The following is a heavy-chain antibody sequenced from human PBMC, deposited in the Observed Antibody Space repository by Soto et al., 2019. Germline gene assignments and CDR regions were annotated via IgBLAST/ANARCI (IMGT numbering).Heavy chain of an antibody. J-gene: IGHJ6*02. CDR1: GGTFSSYT. CDR2: VIPFLDTS. Sequence: QVQLVQSGAGVKKPGSSVKVSCRASGGTFSSYTISWVRQAPGQGLEWMGGVIPFLDTSNYAQSFRGRVTIIADKSTNTAYMEVGSPRYEDTAVYYCARGHPQGGMDVWGQGTTVTVS. CDR3: ARGHPQGGMDV. V-gene: IGHV1-69*06.